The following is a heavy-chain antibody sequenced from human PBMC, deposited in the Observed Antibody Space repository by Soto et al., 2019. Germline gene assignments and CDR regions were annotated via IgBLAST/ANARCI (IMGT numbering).Heavy chain of an antibody. CDR2: VSGHNGNT. CDR3: ARGTIVERPYFYMDV. Sequence: QVQLVQSGGEVKKPGASVRVSCKASGYPFVSYGISWVRQATGQGPEWMAWVSGHNGNTDYAQKFQGRVTVTTDRSTNTVYMELKSLRSDDTAVYYCARGTIVERPYFYMDVWGKGTMVTVYS. CDR1: GYPFVSYG. J-gene: IGHJ6*03. D-gene: IGHD2-15*01. V-gene: IGHV1-18*01.